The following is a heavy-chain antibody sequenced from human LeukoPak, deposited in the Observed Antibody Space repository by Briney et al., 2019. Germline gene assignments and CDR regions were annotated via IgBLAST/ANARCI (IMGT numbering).Heavy chain of an antibody. D-gene: IGHD6-13*01. CDR3: ARPQISGWYGDFDY. V-gene: IGHV1-24*01. CDR1: GYTLTELS. Sequence: GASVKVSCKVSGYTLTELSMHWVRQAPGKGLEWMGGFDPEDGETIYAQKFQGRVTITRDTSASTAYMELSSLRSEDTAVYYCARPQISGWYGDFDYWGQGTLVTVSS. J-gene: IGHJ4*02. CDR2: FDPEDGET.